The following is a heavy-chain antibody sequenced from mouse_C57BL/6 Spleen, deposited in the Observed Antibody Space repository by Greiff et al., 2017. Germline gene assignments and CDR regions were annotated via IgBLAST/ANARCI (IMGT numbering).Heavy chain of an antibody. CDR3: ARDSSGSWFAY. D-gene: IGHD3-2*02. CDR2: ISDGGSYT. CDR1: GFTFSSYA. V-gene: IGHV5-4*01. J-gene: IGHJ3*01. Sequence: EVKLVESGGGLVKPGGSLKLSCAASGFTFSSYAMSWVRQTPDTRLEWVATISDGGSYTYYPDHVKGRFTTSRDNAKNNLYLQKSHLKSEDTAMYYCARDSSGSWFAYWGQGTLVTVSA.